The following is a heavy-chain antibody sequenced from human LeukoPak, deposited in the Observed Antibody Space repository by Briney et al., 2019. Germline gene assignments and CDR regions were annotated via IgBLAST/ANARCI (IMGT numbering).Heavy chain of an antibody. CDR3: ARRGGTLGFWFDP. CDR1: GGSISSHY. J-gene: IGHJ5*02. V-gene: IGHV4-59*11. Sequence: PSETLSLTCTVSGGSISSHYWSWIRQPPGKGLEWIGYIYYTGSTNYNPSLESRVTKSVDTSKNQFSLKLSSVTAADTAVYYCARRGGTLGFWFDPWGREPWSPSPQ. CDR2: IYYTGST. D-gene: IGHD3-16*01.